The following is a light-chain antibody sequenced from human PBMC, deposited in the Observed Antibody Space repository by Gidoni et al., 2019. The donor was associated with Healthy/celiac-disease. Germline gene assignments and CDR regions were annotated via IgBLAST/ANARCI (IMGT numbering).Light chain of an antibody. CDR2: DAS. V-gene: IGKV1-33*01. Sequence: DIQMTQSPSSLSASVGDRVTITCQASQDIRNYLNWYQQKPGKAPKLLIYDASKLETGVPSRFSGSGSGTDFTFTISSLQPEDIATYYCQEEDNLPLTFGGXTKVEIK. CDR1: QDIRNY. J-gene: IGKJ4*01. CDR3: QEEDNLPLT.